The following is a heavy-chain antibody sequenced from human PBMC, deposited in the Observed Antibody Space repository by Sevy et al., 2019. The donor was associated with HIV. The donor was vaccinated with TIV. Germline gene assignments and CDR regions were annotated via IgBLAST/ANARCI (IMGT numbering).Heavy chain of an antibody. V-gene: IGHV3-33*08. CDR2: IWYDGSSQ. CDR1: GFIFSTYA. Sequence: GGSLRLSFEASGFIFSTYAMHWVRQAQGKGLEWVALIWYDGSSQYYADSVQGRFTISRDNSKNTLDLQMNSLRAEETAVYYCVSGASIAAAGNFAYWGQGTLVTVSS. CDR3: VSGASIAAAGNFAY. J-gene: IGHJ4*02. D-gene: IGHD6-13*01.